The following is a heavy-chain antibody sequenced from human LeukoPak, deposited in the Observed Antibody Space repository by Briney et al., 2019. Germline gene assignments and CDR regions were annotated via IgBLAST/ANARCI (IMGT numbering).Heavy chain of an antibody. CDR1: GATFSSYA. J-gene: IGHJ5*02. CDR3: AREGEAAAGTESPTINWFDP. V-gene: IGHV1-69*05. CDR2: IIPIFGTA. Sequence: SVKVSCKASGATFSSYAITWVRQAPGQGLEWMGRIIPIFGTANYTQTFHGRVTITTDESTSTAYMELSSLRSEDTAVYFCAREGEAAAGTESPTINWFDPWGQGTLVTVSS. D-gene: IGHD6-13*01.